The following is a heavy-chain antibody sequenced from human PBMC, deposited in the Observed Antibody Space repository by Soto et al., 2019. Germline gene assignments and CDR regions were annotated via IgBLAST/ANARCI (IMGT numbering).Heavy chain of an antibody. Sequence: DVQLVESGGGLVQPGGSLRLSCAASGFTFSNNWMHWVRQAPGKGLVWVSRINGDGSNTDYADSVKGRFTISRDNAKNTVYLQMHSLRAEDTAVYYCARDDNPDYWGQGTLVTVSS. D-gene: IGHD1-20*01. V-gene: IGHV3-74*01. CDR1: GFTFSNNW. CDR3: ARDDNPDY. J-gene: IGHJ4*02. CDR2: INGDGSNT.